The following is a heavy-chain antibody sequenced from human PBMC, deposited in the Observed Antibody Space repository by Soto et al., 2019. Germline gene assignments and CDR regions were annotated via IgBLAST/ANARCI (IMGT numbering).Heavy chain of an antibody. CDR2: ISYDGSNK. Sequence: QVQLVESGGGVVQPGRSLRLSCAASGFTFSSYGMHWVRQAPGKGLEWVVVISYDGSNKYYADSVKGRFTISRDNSKNTLYLQMNSLRAEDTAVYYCAKDLCGGDCYRYWYFDLWGRGTLVTVSS. CDR1: GFTFSSYG. CDR3: AKDLCGGDCYRYWYFDL. D-gene: IGHD2-21*02. V-gene: IGHV3-30*18. J-gene: IGHJ2*01.